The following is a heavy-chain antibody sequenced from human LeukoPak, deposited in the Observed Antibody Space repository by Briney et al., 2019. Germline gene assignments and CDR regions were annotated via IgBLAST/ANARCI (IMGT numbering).Heavy chain of an antibody. CDR2: ISSGGSTI. CDR1: GFPFSDYY. D-gene: IGHD5-18*01. J-gene: IGHJ4*02. CDR3: ARQYNYDSRAFDY. V-gene: IGHV3-11*01. Sequence: GSLRLSCAASGFPFSDYYMNWIRQAPGKGLEWVSYISSGGSTINYADSVKGRFTISRDNAKNSLYLQMNSLRAEDTAVYYCARQYNYDSRAFDYWGQGTLVTVSS.